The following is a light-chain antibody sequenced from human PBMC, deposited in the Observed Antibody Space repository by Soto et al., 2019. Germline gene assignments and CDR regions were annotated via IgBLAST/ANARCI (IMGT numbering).Light chain of an antibody. CDR3: CSYAGSPRYV. J-gene: IGLJ1*01. CDR1: SSDVGGYNY. Sequence: QSALTQPRSVSGFPGQSVTISCTGTSSDVGGYNYVSWYQQHPGKAPKVMIYDVSERPSGVPDRFSGSKSGNTASLTISGLQAEDEADYYCCSYAGSPRYVLGPGTKLTVL. CDR2: DVS. V-gene: IGLV2-11*01.